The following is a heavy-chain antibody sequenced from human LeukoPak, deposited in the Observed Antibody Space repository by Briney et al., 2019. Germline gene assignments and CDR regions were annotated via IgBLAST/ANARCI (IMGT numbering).Heavy chain of an antibody. V-gene: IGHV3-73*01. CDR2: IRSKANSYAT. CDR1: GFTFSGSA. J-gene: IGHJ4*02. CDR3: TGQYCSSTSCSKGLNDY. Sequence: PGGSLRLSCAASGFTFSGSAMHWVRQASGKGLEWVGRIRSKANSYATAYAASVKGRLTISRDDSKNTAYLQMNSLKTEDTAVYYCTGQYCSSTSCSKGLNDYWGQGTLVTVSS. D-gene: IGHD2-2*01.